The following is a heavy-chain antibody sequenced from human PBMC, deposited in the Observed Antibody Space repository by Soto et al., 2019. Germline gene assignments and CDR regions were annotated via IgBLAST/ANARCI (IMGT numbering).Heavy chain of an antibody. V-gene: IGHV1-69*13. J-gene: IGHJ6*02. CDR2: IIPIFGTA. CDR3: ARGGAARLSYYYYGMDV. Sequence: ASVKVSCKASGGTFSSYAISWVRQAPGQGLEWMGGIIPIFGTANYAQKFQGRVTITADESTSTAYMELSSLRSEDTAVYYCARGGAARLSYYYYGMDVWGQGTTVTVSS. CDR1: GGTFSSYA. D-gene: IGHD6-6*01.